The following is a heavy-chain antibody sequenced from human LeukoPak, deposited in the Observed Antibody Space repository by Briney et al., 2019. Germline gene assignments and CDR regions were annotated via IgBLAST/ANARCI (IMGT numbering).Heavy chain of an antibody. CDR3: ASSSSDYYYLPGY. CDR1: GGSISSGGYS. V-gene: IGHV4-30-2*02. J-gene: IGHJ4*02. Sequence: SETLSLTCAVSGGSISSGGYSWSWIRQPPGKGLEWIGYIYHSGSTYYNPSLKSRVTISVDTSKNQFSLKLRSVTAADTAVYYCASSSSDYYYLPGYWGQGALVTVSS. D-gene: IGHD3-22*01. CDR2: IYHSGST.